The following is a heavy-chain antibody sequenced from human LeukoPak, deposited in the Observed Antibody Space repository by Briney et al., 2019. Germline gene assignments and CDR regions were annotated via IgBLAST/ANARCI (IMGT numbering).Heavy chain of an antibody. CDR3: ARALPAVDY. CDR2: IYHSGST. J-gene: IGHJ4*02. D-gene: IGHD2-2*01. CDR1: GYSISSGHY. Sequence: TSETLSLTCAVSGYSISSGHYWGWIRQPPGKGLEWIGSIYHSGSTYYNPSLKSRVTISVDTSKNQFSLKLSSVTAADTAVYYCARALPAVDYWGQGTLVTVSS. V-gene: IGHV4-38-2*01.